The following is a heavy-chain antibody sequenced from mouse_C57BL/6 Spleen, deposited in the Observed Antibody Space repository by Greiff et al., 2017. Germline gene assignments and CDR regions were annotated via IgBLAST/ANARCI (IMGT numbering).Heavy chain of an antibody. Sequence: VQLQQSGPELVKPGASVKISCKASGYSFTGYYMNWVKQSPGKSLEWIGEINPSTGGTTYKQKFKAKATLTVDKSSSTAYMQLKSLTSEDSAVYYCAREDYGGDYWGQGTTLTVSS. CDR1: GYSFTGYY. CDR2: INPSTGGT. J-gene: IGHJ2*01. D-gene: IGHD1-1*01. CDR3: AREDYGGDY. V-gene: IGHV1-42*01.